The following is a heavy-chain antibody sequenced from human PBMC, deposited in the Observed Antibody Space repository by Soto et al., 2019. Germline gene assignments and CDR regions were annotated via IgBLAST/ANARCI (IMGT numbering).Heavy chain of an antibody. V-gene: IGHV4-34*01. CDR2: INHSGST. D-gene: IGHD3-10*01. CDR1: DESLSGYY. Sequence: KPSETLSRTSAVYDESLSGYYWSCVRQPPGKGLEWIGEINHSGSTNYNPSLKSRVTISVDTSNNQFSLKLSSVTAADTAVYYCERGSESPYCDYWGQGVRVTVSP. CDR3: ERGSESPYCDY. J-gene: IGHJ4*02.